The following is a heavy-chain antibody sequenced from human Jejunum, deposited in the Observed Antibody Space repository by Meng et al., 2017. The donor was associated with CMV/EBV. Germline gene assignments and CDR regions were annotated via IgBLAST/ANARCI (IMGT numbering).Heavy chain of an antibody. J-gene: IGHJ5*02. CDR1: GYTFNKYC. Sequence: QVQLVQCWAEVKKPWVSVKVSCRASGYTFNKYCLNWVRQAPGQGLEWMGWISPYLGNTNYAQRFQGRLTLTTDTSTDTAYMELRSLSPDDTAIYYCARDRGQDTVVVVADRGFDPWGQGTLVTVSS. V-gene: IGHV1-18*01. CDR3: ARDRGQDTVVVVADRGFDP. D-gene: IGHD2-15*01. CDR2: ISPYLGNT.